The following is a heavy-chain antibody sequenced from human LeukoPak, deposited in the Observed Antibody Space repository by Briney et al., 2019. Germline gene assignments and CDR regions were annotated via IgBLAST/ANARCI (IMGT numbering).Heavy chain of an antibody. CDR3: ARRSTSCLDY. D-gene: IGHD2-2*01. V-gene: IGHV4-34*01. CDR2: INHRGIT. Sequence: SETPSLTCVVYGGSFSDYYWSWIRQPPGKGLEWIGEINHRGITNYNPSLTSRVTISVDTSKNQFSLNLTSLTAADTAVYYCARRSTSCLDYWGQGTLVTVSS. J-gene: IGHJ4*02. CDR1: GGSFSDYY.